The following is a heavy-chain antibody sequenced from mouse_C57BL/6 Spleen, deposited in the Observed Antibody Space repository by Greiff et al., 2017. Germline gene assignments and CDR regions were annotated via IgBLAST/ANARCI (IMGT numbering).Heavy chain of an antibody. Sequence: EVQLVESGGGLVQPGGSLKLSCAASGFTFSDYYMYWVRQTPEKRLEWVAYISNGGGSTYYPDTVKGRFTISRDNAKNTLYLQMSRLKSEDTAMYYCARHEVVAGAMDYWGQGTSVTVSS. J-gene: IGHJ4*01. D-gene: IGHD1-1*01. CDR1: GFTFSDYY. CDR3: ARHEVVAGAMDY. CDR2: ISNGGGST. V-gene: IGHV5-12*01.